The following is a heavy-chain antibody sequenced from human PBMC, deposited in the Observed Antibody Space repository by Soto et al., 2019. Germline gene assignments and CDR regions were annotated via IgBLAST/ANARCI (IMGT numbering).Heavy chain of an antibody. CDR1: GYTFTSYY. J-gene: IGHJ1*01. V-gene: IGHV1-46*01. D-gene: IGHD3-22*01. CDR3: ARARRHFYDSSGYWDFQH. Sequence: VASVKVSCKASGYTFTSYYMHWVRQAPGQGLEWMGIINPSGGSTSYAQKFQGRVTMTRDTSTSTVYMELSSLRSEDTAVYYCARARRHFYDSSGYWDFQHWGQGTLVTVSS. CDR2: INPSGGST.